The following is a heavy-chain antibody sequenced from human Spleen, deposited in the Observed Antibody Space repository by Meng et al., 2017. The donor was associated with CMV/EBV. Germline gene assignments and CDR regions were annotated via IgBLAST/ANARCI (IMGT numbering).Heavy chain of an antibody. CDR3: AKGGPLGSYFDY. J-gene: IGHJ4*02. Sequence: ACGVNFRSYWMSWVRQAPGKGLEWVGRITSATAGGAIDYAATVAGRFTISRDDSKTPLYLEMNSLKTDDTAVYYCAKGGPLGSYFDYWGQGALVTVSS. V-gene: IGHV3-15*01. D-gene: IGHD1-26*01. CDR1: GVNFRSYW. CDR2: ITSATAGGAI.